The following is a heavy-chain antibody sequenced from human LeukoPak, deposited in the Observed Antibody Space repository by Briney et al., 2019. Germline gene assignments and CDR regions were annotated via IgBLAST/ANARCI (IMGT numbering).Heavy chain of an antibody. CDR1: GGSINSDY. CDR3: AREERGCSSTSCYSYYYYGMDV. Sequence: SETLPLTCTVSGGSINSDYWNWIRQPPGKGLEWIGYIYYSGSTKYNPSLESRVTMSVDTSKNQFSLKLSSVTAADTAVYYCAREERGCSSTSCYSYYYYGMDVWGQGTTVTVSS. J-gene: IGHJ6*02. CDR2: IYYSGST. V-gene: IGHV4-59*12. D-gene: IGHD2-2*01.